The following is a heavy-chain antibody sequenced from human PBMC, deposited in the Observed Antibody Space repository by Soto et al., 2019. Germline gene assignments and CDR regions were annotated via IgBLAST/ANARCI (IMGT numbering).Heavy chain of an antibody. CDR2: IVPIVGTT. D-gene: IGHD1-26*01. CDR1: GGTFSSYT. CDR3: AIGSTYSGEFEF. V-gene: IGHV1-69*01. J-gene: IGHJ4*02. Sequence: VHLVQSGAEVKQPGSSVKVSCKASGGTFSSYTVTWVRQAPGQGLEWMGGIVPIVGTTDYSQTYQGRLTITADESANTGDMELSSLPSDDTARYYCAIGSTYSGEFEFWGQGTLVTVSS.